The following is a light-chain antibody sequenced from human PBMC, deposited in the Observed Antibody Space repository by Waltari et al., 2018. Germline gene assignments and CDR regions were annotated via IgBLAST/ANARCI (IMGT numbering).Light chain of an antibody. CDR1: SSSIAGRY. V-gene: IGLV6-57*01. Sequence: NFMLTQPHSVSQSPGKTVTISCTRSSSSIAGRYVHWFQQRPASSPTTVIFEENQRPSGVPDRFSGSIDSASNAASLAISVLQTEDEADYYCQSYDSSYPAVFGGGTQLTVL. CDR2: EEN. CDR3: QSYDSSYPAV. J-gene: IGLJ7*01.